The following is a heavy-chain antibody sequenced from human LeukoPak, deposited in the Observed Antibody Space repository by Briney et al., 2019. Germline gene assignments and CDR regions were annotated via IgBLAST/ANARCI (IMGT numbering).Heavy chain of an antibody. Sequence: SETLSLTCTVYGGSFSGYFWTWLRQPPGKGLEWIGEINHSGSTNYNPSLKSRVTISVDTSKNQFSLKLSSVTAADTAFYYCARYVVPGRTLDYWGQGTLVTVSS. CDR2: INHSGST. V-gene: IGHV4-34*01. CDR3: ARYVVPGRTLDY. CDR1: GGSFSGYF. J-gene: IGHJ4*02. D-gene: IGHD6-6*01.